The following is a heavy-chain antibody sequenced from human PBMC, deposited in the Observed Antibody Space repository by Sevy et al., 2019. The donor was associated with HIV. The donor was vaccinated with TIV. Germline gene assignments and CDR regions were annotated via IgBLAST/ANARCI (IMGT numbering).Heavy chain of an antibody. Sequence: GGSLRLSCATSGFTFNSYAMSWVRQAPGKGLKWVSAISGIAGSAYYADSAKGRFTIPRDNSKNTLYLQMNSLRAEDTAVYYCARDAINYYYMDVWGKGTTVTVSS. CDR1: GFTFNSYA. J-gene: IGHJ6*03. CDR2: ISGIAGSA. V-gene: IGHV3-23*01. CDR3: ARDAINYYYMDV.